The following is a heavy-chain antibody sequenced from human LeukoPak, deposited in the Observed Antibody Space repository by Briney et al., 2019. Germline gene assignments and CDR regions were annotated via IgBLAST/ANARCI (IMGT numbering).Heavy chain of an antibody. CDR1: GGSISSYY. D-gene: IGHD1-14*01. V-gene: IGHV4-59*08. CDR2: IYYSGST. J-gene: IGHJ4*02. Sequence: SETLCLTCTVSGGSISSYYWSWIRQPPGKGLEWIGYIYYSGSTNYNPSLKSRVTISVDTSKNQFSLKLSSVTAADTAVYYCARHNHRQKGIYYFDYWGQGTLVSVSS. CDR3: ARHNHRQKGIYYFDY.